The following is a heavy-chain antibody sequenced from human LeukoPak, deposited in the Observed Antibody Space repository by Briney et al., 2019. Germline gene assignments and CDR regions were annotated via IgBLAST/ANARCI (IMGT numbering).Heavy chain of an antibody. D-gene: IGHD3-10*02. CDR1: GFTFDDHG. Sequence: GGSLRLSCAASGFTFDDHGMNWVRQAPGKGLEWVSYISSSGSTIYYADSVKGRFTISRDNAKNSLYLQMNSLRAEDTAVYYCAELGITMIGGVWGKGTTVTISS. CDR3: AELGITMIGGV. V-gene: IGHV3-48*03. J-gene: IGHJ6*04. CDR2: ISSSGSTI.